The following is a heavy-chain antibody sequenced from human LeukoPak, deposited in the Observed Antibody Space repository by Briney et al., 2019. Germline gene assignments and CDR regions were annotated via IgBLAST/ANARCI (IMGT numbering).Heavy chain of an antibody. CDR1: GFTFGDYA. D-gene: IGHD5-18*01. J-gene: IGHJ4*02. CDR2: ISYDGSNK. CDR3: ARDHTAMAQRHFDY. V-gene: IGHV3-30*04. Sequence: GGSLRLSCTASGFTFGDYAMSWFRQAPGKGLEWVAVISYDGSNKYYADSVKGRFTISRDNSKNTLYLQMNSLRAEDTAVYYCARDHTAMAQRHFDYWGQGTLVTVSS.